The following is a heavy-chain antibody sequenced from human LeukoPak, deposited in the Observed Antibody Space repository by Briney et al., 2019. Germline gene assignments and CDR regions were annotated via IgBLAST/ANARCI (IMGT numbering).Heavy chain of an antibody. CDR3: ARDIRVESWASSYFDY. Sequence: ASVKVSCKTSGYTFTCYYIHWVRQAPGQGLEWMGIINPSSGATKYAKKFQGRVTMTRVTSTSTDYMKLSSLRSDDTAVYYCARDIRVESWASSYFDYWGQGTLVTASS. V-gene: IGHV1-46*01. CDR1: GYTFTCYY. CDR2: INPSSGAT. J-gene: IGHJ4*02. D-gene: IGHD3-3*01.